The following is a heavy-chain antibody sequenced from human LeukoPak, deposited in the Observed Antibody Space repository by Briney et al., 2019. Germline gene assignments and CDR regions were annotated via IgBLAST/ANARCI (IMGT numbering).Heavy chain of an antibody. V-gene: IGHV1-69*04. Sequence: SVKVSCKASGGTFSSYAISWVRQAPGQGLEWMGRIIPILGIANYAQKFKGRVTITADKSTSTAYMELSSLRSEDTAVYYCARVKEEGHVGWYFDLWGRGTLVTVSS. CDR1: GGTFSSYA. J-gene: IGHJ2*01. CDR2: IIPILGIA. CDR3: ARVKEEGHVGWYFDL. D-gene: IGHD3-16*01.